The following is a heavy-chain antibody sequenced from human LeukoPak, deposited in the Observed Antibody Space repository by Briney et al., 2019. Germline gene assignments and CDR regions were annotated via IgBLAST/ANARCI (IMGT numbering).Heavy chain of an antibody. D-gene: IGHD5-18*01. CDR3: ARGAAMAGDAFDI. Sequence: SVKVSCKASGGTFSSYAISWVRQAPGQGLEWMGRIIPILGIANYAQKFQGRVTITADKSTSTAYMELSSLRSEDTAVYYCARGAAMAGDAFDIWGQGTMVTVSS. V-gene: IGHV1-69*04. J-gene: IGHJ3*02. CDR2: IIPILGIA. CDR1: GGTFSSYA.